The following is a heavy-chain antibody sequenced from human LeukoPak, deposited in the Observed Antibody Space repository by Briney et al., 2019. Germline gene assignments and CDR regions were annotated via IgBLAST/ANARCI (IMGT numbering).Heavy chain of an antibody. CDR3: ARSSPSYYYYMDV. V-gene: IGHV4-59*01. CDR2: IYYSGST. D-gene: IGHD6-6*01. Sequence: PSETLSLTCTVSGGSISSYYWSWIRQPPGKGLEWIGYIYYSGSTNYNPSLKSRVTISVDTSKNQFSLKLSSVTAADTAVYYCARSSPSYYYYMDVWGKGTTVTISS. J-gene: IGHJ6*03. CDR1: GGSISSYY.